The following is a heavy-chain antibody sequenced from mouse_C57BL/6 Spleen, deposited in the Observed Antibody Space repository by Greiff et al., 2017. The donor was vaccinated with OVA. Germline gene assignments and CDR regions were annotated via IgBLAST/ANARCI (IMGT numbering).Heavy chain of an antibody. CDR1: GFTFSSYA. Sequence: EVHLVESGEGLVKPGGSLKLSCAASGFTFSSYAMSWVRQTPEKRLEWVAYISSGGDYIYYADTVKGRFTISRDNARNTLYLQMSSLKSEDTAMYYCTRTTVVATGFDYWGQGTTLTVSS. D-gene: IGHD1-1*01. J-gene: IGHJ2*01. CDR3: TRTTVVATGFDY. CDR2: ISSGGDYI. V-gene: IGHV5-9-1*02.